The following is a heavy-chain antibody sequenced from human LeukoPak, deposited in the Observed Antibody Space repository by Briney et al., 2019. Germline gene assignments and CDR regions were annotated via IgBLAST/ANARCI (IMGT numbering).Heavy chain of an antibody. V-gene: IGHV3-23*01. J-gene: IGHJ4*02. D-gene: IGHD3-10*01. CDR3: ARAAMVRGVDYFDY. CDR1: RFXFSRYS. Sequence: GGSLRLSCAASRFXFSRYSISWVRQAPGKGLEWVSVISGSGGDTYYADSVKGRFTISRDNSRNTLYLQMNSLRAEDTAVYYCARAAMVRGVDYFDYWGQGTLVIVSS. CDR2: ISGSGGDT.